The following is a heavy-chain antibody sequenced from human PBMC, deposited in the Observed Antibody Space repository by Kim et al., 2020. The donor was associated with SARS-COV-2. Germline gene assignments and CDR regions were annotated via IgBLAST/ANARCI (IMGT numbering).Heavy chain of an antibody. CDR3: ARVVTIFGVVTTIDY. Sequence: PSLKSRVTISVDTSKNQFSLKLSSVTAADTAVYYCARVVTIFGVVTTIDYWGQGTLVTVSS. D-gene: IGHD3-3*01. J-gene: IGHJ4*02. V-gene: IGHV4-31*02.